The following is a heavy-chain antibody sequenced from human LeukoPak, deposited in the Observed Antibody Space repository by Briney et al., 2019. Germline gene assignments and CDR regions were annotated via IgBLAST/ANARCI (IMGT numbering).Heavy chain of an antibody. CDR2: ISYSGST. J-gene: IGHJ5*02. CDR1: GGSITSHY. Sequence: SETLSLTCTVSGGSITSHYWSWIRQAPGKGPEWIAYISYSGSTDYNPSLKSRVTVSVDTSKNQFSLKLNSVTAADTAVYYCTRARRDGYNYVDLWGQGTLVTVSS. CDR3: TRARRDGYNYVDL. V-gene: IGHV4-59*11. D-gene: IGHD5-24*01.